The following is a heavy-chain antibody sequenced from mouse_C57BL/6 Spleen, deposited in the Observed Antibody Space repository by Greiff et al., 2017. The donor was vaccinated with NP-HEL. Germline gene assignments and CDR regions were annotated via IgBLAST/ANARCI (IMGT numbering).Heavy chain of an antibody. CDR2: IHPNSGST. J-gene: IGHJ2*01. Sequence: VQLQQPGAELVKPGASVKLSCKASGYTFTSYWMHWVKQRPGQGLEWIGLIHPNSGSTNYNEKFKSKATLTVDKSSSTAYMEHSGLTSGDTAVYCCTGNSHFDYWGKGTTLTVSS. CDR1: GYTFTSYW. V-gene: IGHV1-64*01. CDR3: TGNSHFDY.